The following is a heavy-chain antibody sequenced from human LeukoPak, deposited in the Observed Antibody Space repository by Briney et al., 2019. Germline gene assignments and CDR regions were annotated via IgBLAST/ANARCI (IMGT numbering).Heavy chain of an antibody. CDR2: IIPILGIA. J-gene: IGHJ4*02. D-gene: IGHD3-22*01. CDR1: GGTFSSSA. Sequence: ASVKVSCKASGGTFSSSAISWVRQAPGQGLEWMGRIIPILGIANYAQKFQGRVTITADKSTSTAYMELSSLRSEDTAVYYCARAPVVITSPFDYWGQGTLVTVSS. CDR3: ARAPVVITSPFDY. V-gene: IGHV1-69*04.